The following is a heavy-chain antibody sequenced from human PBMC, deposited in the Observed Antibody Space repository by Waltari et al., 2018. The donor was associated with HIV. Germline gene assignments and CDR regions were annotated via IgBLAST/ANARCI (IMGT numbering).Heavy chain of an antibody. CDR2: ISYDGSNK. D-gene: IGHD1-7*01. CDR1: GFTFNSYG. Sequence: QVQLVESGGGVVQPGRSLRLSCAASGFTFNSYGMHWVRQAPGKGLELVAVISYDGSNKYYADSVKGRFTISRDNSKNTLYLQMNSLRAEDTAVYYCAKDGRGGTTFDYWGQGTLVTVSS. CDR3: AKDGRGGTTFDY. V-gene: IGHV3-30*18. J-gene: IGHJ4*02.